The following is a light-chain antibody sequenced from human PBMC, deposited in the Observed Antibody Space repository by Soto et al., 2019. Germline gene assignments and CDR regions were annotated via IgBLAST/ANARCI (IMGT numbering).Light chain of an antibody. V-gene: IGLV1-36*01. CDR3: AAWDDTLKGLV. CDR2: NDD. Sequence: QSLLPPTASRFGAPRQTVTISCSGSRSNIAHNGVNWYQHLPGKAPRLLIYNDDLLSSGISDRFSASKSGSSASLAISGLHSDDEGDYHCAAWDDTLKGLVFGAGTKVTVL. CDR1: RSNIAHNG. J-gene: IGLJ1*01.